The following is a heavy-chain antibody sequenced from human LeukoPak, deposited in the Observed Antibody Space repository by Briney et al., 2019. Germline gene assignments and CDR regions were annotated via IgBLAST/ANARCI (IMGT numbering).Heavy chain of an antibody. Sequence: PGGSLRLSCAGSGFTFSNYEINWVRQAPGKGLEWVSYISSSGSTIYYADSVKGRFTISRDNAKNSLYLQMNSLRAEDTAVYYCARAYYSNRWSYFDYWGQGALVTISS. V-gene: IGHV3-48*03. CDR2: ISSSGSTI. J-gene: IGHJ4*02. D-gene: IGHD6-13*01. CDR1: GFTFSNYE. CDR3: ARAYYSNRWSYFDY.